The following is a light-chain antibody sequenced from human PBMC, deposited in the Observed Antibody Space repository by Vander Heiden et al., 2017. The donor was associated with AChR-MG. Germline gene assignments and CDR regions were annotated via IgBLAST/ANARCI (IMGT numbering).Light chain of an antibody. CDR2: DNN. CDR1: SSNIGNNY. J-gene: IGLJ3*02. V-gene: IGLV1-51*01. CDR3: GTWDSSLSAWV. Sequence: QSVLTQLTSVSAAPGQKVTISGSGSSSNIGNNYVSWYQRLPGTAPKLLIYDNNKRPSGIPDRFSGSKSGTSATLGITGLQTGDEADYYCGTWDSSLSAWVFGGGTKLTVL.